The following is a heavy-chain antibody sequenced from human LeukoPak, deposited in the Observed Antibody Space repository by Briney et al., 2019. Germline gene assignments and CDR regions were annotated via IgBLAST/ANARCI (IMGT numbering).Heavy chain of an antibody. Sequence: ASVKVSCKASGYTFTNYVISWVRQAPGQGLEWMGWTHSYNGNTNYAQKLQGRVTMTTDTSTSTAYMELRGLKSDDTAAYYCARGWELDSWGQGTLVTVSS. CDR1: GYTFTNYV. J-gene: IGHJ4*02. V-gene: IGHV1-18*01. D-gene: IGHD1-26*01. CDR3: ARGWELDS. CDR2: THSYNGNT.